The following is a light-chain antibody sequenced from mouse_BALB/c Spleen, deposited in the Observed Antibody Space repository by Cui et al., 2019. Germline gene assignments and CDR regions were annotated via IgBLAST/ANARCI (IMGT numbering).Light chain of an antibody. V-gene: IGKV5-48*01. Sequence: DILLTQSPAILSVSPGERVSFSCRASQSIGTSIHWYQQRTNGSPRLLIKYASESISGIPSRFSGSGSGTDFTLRINSVESEDIADYYCQQSNSWPFTFGSGTKLEIK. CDR2: YAS. CDR3: QQSNSWPFT. J-gene: IGKJ4*01. CDR1: QSIGTS.